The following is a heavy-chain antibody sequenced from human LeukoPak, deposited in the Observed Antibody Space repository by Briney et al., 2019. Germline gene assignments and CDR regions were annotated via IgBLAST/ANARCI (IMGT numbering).Heavy chain of an antibody. CDR1: GYSFTSYW. CDR2: IYPGDSDT. J-gene: IGHJ5*02. D-gene: IGHD6-19*01. CDR3: ARNQAVAGKNGWFDP. V-gene: IGHV5-51*01. Sequence: GESLKISCKGSGYSFTSYWIGWVRQMPGKGLEWMGIIYPGDSDTRYSPSFQGQVTISADKSISTAYLQWSSLKASDTAMYYCARNQAVAGKNGWFDPWGQGTLVTVSS.